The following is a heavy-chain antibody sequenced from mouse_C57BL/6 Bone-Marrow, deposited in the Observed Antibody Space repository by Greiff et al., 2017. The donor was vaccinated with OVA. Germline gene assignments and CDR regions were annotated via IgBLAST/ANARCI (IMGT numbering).Heavy chain of an antibody. D-gene: IGHD1-1*01. Sequence: EVKLEESEGGLVQPGSSMKLSCTASGFTFSDYYMAWVRQVPEKGLEWVANINYDGSSTYYLDSLKSRFIISRDNAKNILYLQMSSLKSEDTATYYCARVGYYGSPFDYWGQGTTLTVSS. CDR1: GFTFSDYY. CDR2: INYDGSST. V-gene: IGHV5-16*01. J-gene: IGHJ2*01. CDR3: ARVGYYGSPFDY.